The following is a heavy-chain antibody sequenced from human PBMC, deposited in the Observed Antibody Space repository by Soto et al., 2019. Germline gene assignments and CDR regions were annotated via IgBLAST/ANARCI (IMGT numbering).Heavy chain of an antibody. Sequence: QVQLQESGPGLVKPSETLSLTCTVSGGSISSYYWSWIRQPPGKGLEWIGYIYYSGSTNYNPSLKSRVTISVDTSKNQFSLKLSSVTAADTAVYYRARERPPVERRDYYYGMDVWGQGTTVTVSS. D-gene: IGHD1-1*01. CDR1: GGSISSYY. CDR2: IYYSGST. CDR3: ARERPPVERRDYYYGMDV. V-gene: IGHV4-59*01. J-gene: IGHJ6*02.